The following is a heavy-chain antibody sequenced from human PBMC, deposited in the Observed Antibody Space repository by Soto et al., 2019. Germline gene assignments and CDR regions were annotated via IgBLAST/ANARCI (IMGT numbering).Heavy chain of an antibody. CDR1: GYTLTSYG. V-gene: IGHV1-18*01. D-gene: IGHD3-22*01. CDR3: VRDPSSGYRSFDY. Sequence: ASVKVSCKASGYTLTSYGISWVRQAPGQGLEWMGMISAYNGNTSYAQKFQGRSTMTTDTSTSTAYMELGSLRSEDTAVYYCVRDPSSGYRSFDYWGQGTLVTVS. CDR2: ISAYNGNT. J-gene: IGHJ4*02.